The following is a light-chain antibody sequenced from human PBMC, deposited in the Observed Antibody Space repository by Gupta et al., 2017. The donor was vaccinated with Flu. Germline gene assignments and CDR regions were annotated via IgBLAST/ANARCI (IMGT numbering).Light chain of an antibody. CDR2: AAS. V-gene: IGKV1-8*01. Sequence: SLSASTGDRVTITCRASQGISSYLAWYQQKPGKAPKLLIYAASTLQSGVPSRFSGSGSGTDFTLTISCLQSEDFATYYCQQYYSDPPGYTFGQGTKLEIK. CDR3: QQYYSDPPGYT. J-gene: IGKJ2*01. CDR1: QGISSY.